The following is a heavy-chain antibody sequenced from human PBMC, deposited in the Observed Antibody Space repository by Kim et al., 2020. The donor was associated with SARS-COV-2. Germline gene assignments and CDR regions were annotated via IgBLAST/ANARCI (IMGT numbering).Heavy chain of an antibody. Sequence: GESLKISCKGSGYSFTSYWIGWVRQMPGKCLELMGIIYPGDSDTRYSPSFQGQGTISADKSISTASLQWSSRKASDTAMYYCARLKRITIFGVVIEGPFDTWGQGTMVTVSS. CDR3: ARLKRITIFGVVIEGPFDT. CDR2: IYPGDSDT. V-gene: IGHV5-51*01. CDR1: GYSFTSYW. D-gene: IGHD3-3*01. J-gene: IGHJ3*02.